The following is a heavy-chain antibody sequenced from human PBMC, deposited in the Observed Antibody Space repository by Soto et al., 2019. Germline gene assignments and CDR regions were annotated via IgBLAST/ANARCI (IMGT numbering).Heavy chain of an antibody. CDR3: ARFYYGSSNWFDP. CDR2: IIPRSATS. V-gene: IGHV1-69*06. Sequence: SVKVSCKASGDTFSTYTITWMRQAPGQGLEWMGGIIPRSATSKYAQKFQGRVTITADKSTSTAYMELSSLRSEDTAVYYCARFYYGSSNWFDPWGQGTLVTVSS. CDR1: GDTFSTYT. J-gene: IGHJ5*02. D-gene: IGHD3-10*01.